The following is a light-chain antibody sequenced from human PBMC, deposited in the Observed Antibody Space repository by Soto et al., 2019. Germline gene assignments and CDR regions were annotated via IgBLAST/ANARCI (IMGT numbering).Light chain of an antibody. CDR3: QQYGRSWWT. J-gene: IGKJ1*01. CDR2: AAS. Sequence: EVVLTQSPGTVSLSPGERATLSCRASQSVTANYLAWYQQKPGQAPRLLIYAASSRATGIPDRFSGSGSGTDFTLTISRLEPEDFAVYYCQQYGRSWWTFGQGTKVEIK. V-gene: IGKV3-20*01. CDR1: QSVTANY.